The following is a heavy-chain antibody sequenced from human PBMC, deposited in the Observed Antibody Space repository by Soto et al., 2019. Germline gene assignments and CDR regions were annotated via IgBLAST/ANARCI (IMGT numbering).Heavy chain of an antibody. J-gene: IGHJ4*02. V-gene: IGHV2-5*01. CDR3: AHRSNNNYDFWSGYYTGGFGY. Sequence: QITLKESGPTLVKPTQTLTLTCTFSGFSLSTSGVGVGWIRQPPGKALEWLALIYWNDDKRYSPSLKSRLTITKDTSKNQVVLTMTNMDPVDTATYYCAHRSNNNYDFWSGYYTGGFGYLGQGTLVTVSS. CDR1: GFSLSTSGVG. D-gene: IGHD3-3*01. CDR2: IYWNDDK.